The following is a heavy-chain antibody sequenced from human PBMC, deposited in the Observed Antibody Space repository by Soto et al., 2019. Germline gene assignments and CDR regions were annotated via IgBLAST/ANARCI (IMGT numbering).Heavy chain of an antibody. CDR1: GFTFTSSA. Sequence: SVMVSCKASGFTFTSSAVQWVRQARGQRLEWIGWIVVGSGNTNYAQKFQERVTITRDMSTSTAYMELSSLRSEDTAVYYCAADEAYGSGSSYHYSYAMDVPDQATTLTV. J-gene: IGHJ6*02. D-gene: IGHD3-10*01. CDR3: AADEAYGSGSSYHYSYAMDV. V-gene: IGHV1-58*01. CDR2: IVVGSGNT.